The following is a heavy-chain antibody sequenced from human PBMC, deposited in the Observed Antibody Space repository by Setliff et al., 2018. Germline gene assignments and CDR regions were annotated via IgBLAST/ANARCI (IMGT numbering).Heavy chain of an antibody. CDR2: IIPIFGTP. J-gene: IGHJ4*02. V-gene: IGHV1-69*13. CDR3: ARDGAYCSGGSCYSFDY. CDR1: GYTFSNYG. Sequence: SVKVSCKASGYTFSNYGITWVRQAPGQGLEWMGWIIPIFGTPNYAQKFQDRVTITAGVSTSTAYMELSSLRSDDTAVYYCARDGAYCSGGSCYSFDYWGQGTPVTVSS. D-gene: IGHD2-15*01.